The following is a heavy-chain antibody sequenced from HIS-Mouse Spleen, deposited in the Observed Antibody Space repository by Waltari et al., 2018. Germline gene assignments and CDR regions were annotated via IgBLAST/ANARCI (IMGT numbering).Heavy chain of an antibody. D-gene: IGHD6-13*01. CDR2: IYYSAST. V-gene: IGHV4-39*07. Sequence: QLQLQESGPGLVKPSETLSLTCTVSGGSISSSSYYWGWLRQPPGKGLEWIGSIYYSASTYYNPSLKSRVTISVDTSKNQFSLKLSSVTAADTAVYYCAGEIPYSSSWYDWYFDLWGRGTLVTVSS. J-gene: IGHJ2*01. CDR3: AGEIPYSSSWYDWYFDL. CDR1: GGSISSSSYY.